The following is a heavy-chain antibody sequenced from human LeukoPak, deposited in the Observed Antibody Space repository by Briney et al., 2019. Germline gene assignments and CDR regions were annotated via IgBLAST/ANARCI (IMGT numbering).Heavy chain of an antibody. J-gene: IGHJ4*02. Sequence: GGSLRLSCSASGFTFSDYDMNWIRQAPGKGLEWISYIRSDGSTIYDADSVRGRFTVSRDNAKNSLYLQMSSPRAEDTAVYYCAREGRGFYGDFDYWGQGILVTVSS. CDR1: GFTFSDYD. D-gene: IGHD3-22*01. V-gene: IGHV3-11*01. CDR3: AREGRGFYGDFDY. CDR2: IRSDGSTI.